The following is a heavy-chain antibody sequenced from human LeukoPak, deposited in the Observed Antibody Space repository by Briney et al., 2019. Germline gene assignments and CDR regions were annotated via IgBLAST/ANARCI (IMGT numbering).Heavy chain of an antibody. J-gene: IGHJ4*02. CDR2: ISSSSSYI. V-gene: IGHV3-21*01. D-gene: IGHD6-13*01. Sequence: PGGSLRLSCAASVFTFSSYSMNWVRQAPGKGLEWVSSISSSSSYIYYADSVKGRFTISRDNAKNSLYLQMNSLRAEDTAVYYCARDGLIAAAGHTPNDYWGQGTLVTVSS. CDR3: ARDGLIAAAGHTPNDY. CDR1: VFTFSSYS.